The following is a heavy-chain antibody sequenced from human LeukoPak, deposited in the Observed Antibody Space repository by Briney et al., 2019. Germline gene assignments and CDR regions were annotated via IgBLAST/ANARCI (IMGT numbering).Heavy chain of an antibody. D-gene: IGHD5-12*01. CDR1: GGTFSSYA. V-gene: IGHV1-69*04. Sequence: SVNVSCKASGGTFSSYAMSWLRQAPGQGREWMGMIIRILGIAKYEEKSQGRVTITADKSTSTEYMELSSLRSEDTAVYYCARERRYSGYDGFDYWGQGNLVTVSS. J-gene: IGHJ4*02. CDR3: ARERRYSGYDGFDY. CDR2: IIRILGIA.